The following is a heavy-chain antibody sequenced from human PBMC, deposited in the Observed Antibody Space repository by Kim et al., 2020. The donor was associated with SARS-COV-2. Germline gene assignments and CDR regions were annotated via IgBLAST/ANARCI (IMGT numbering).Heavy chain of an antibody. CDR1: GGSISNSRSY. D-gene: IGHD3-16*01. CDR2: IYYRGST. Sequence: SETLSLTCSISGGSISNSRSYWGWIRQPPGKGPEWIGSIYYRGSTYYNPSLKSRVTISIDMSKNQFSLKLSSVTAADTAVYYCVTRAENFYVEIDCWGQGTLVTVSS. J-gene: IGHJ4*02. CDR3: VTRAENFYVEIDC. V-gene: IGHV4-39*01.